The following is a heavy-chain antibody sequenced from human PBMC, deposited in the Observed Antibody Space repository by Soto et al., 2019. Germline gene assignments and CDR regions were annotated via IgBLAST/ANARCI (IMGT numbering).Heavy chain of an antibody. J-gene: IGHJ4*02. V-gene: IGHV3-74*01. CDR2: ISPDGDSK. Sequence: PGGSLRLSCAASGFTFSRSWMNWVRQSPGKGLLWVSRISPDGDSKIYADSVEGRFTVSRDNAKNTLYLQMNSLRAEDAAMYYCAVWGYIVPVAPTDFDHWGQGTLVTVSS. D-gene: IGHD3-16*01. CDR3: AVWGYIVPVAPTDFDH. CDR1: GFTFSRSW.